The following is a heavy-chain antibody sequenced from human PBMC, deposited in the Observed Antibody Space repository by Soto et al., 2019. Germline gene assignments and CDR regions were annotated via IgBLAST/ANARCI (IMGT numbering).Heavy chain of an antibody. CDR3: ARGFGSSWYYFDY. D-gene: IGHD6-13*01. CDR2: IYTSGTT. V-gene: IGHV4-4*07. J-gene: IGHJ4*02. Sequence: SETLSLTCTVSGGSMSSYYWSWIRQPAGKGLEWIGRIYTSGTTDYNSSLKGRVTMSLDTSKNQFSLKLSSVTAADTAMYYCARGFGSSWYYFDYWGPGTLLTVSS. CDR1: GGSMSSYY.